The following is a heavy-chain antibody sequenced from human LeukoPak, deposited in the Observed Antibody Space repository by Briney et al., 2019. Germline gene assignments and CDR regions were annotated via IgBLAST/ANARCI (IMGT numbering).Heavy chain of an antibody. CDR1: GGSIVGHW. CDR3: ARRNTADASIDC. J-gene: IGHJ4*02. CDR2: IFYSGGST. V-gene: IGHV4-59*08. D-gene: IGHD2/OR15-2a*01. Sequence: SETLSLTCTVSGGSIVGHWWSWIRQPPGKGLEWIGDIFYSGGSTNYNPSLKSRLTMSLDTSKNQFSLKLTSVAAADTAMYYCARRNTADASIDCWGQGTLVTASS.